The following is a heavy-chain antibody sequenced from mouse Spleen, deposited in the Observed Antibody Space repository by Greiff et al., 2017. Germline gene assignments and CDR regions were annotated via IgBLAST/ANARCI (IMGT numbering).Heavy chain of an antibody. J-gene: IGHJ3*01. CDR3: TTMITTEAY. V-gene: IGHV14-4*01. CDR2: IDPENGDT. D-gene: IGHD2-4*01. Sequence: EVQVVESGAELVRPGASVKLSCTASGFNIKDDYMHWVKQRPEQGLEWIGWIDPENGDTEYASKLQGKATITADTSSNTAYLQLSSLTSEDTAVYYCTTMITTEAYWGQGTLVTVSA. CDR1: GFNIKDDY.